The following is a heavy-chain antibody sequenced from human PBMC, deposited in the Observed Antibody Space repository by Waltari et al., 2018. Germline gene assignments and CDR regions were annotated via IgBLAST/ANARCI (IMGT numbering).Heavy chain of an antibody. CDR2: IRYDGSNK. V-gene: IGHV3-30*02. CDR1: GFTFSSYG. J-gene: IGHJ4*02. Sequence: QVQLVESGGGVVQPGGSLRLSCAAPGFTFSSYGLPWVRQAPGKGRWWVAFIRYDGSNKYYADSVKGRFTISRDNSKNTLYLQMNSLRAEDTAVYYCASAIRSSIDYWGQGTLVTVSS. CDR3: ASAIRSSIDY. D-gene: IGHD1-26*01.